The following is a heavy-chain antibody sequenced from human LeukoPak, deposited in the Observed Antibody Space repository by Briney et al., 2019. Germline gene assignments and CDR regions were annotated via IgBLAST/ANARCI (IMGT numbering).Heavy chain of an antibody. V-gene: IGHV1-69*05. CDR1: GGTFSSHT. CDR2: IIPIFGTP. J-gene: IGHJ4*02. D-gene: IGHD5-12*01. Sequence: ASVKVSCKASGGTFSSHTISWVRQAPGQGLEWMGGIIPIFGTPNYAQKFQGRVTITTDESTSTAYMELSSLRSEDTAVYYCATPGGYSGYDYDFDYWGQGTLVTVSS. CDR3: ATPGGYSGYDYDFDY.